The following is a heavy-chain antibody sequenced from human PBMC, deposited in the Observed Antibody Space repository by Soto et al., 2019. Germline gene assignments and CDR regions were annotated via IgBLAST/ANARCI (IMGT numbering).Heavy chain of an antibody. V-gene: IGHV4-31*03. Sequence: SETLSLTCTVSGGSISSGGYYWSWIRQHPGKGLEWIGYIYYSGSTYYNPSLKSRVTISVDTSKNQFSLKLSSVTAADTAVYYCARVDCSSSSCYEGDWFDPWGQGTLVTVSS. D-gene: IGHD2-2*01. J-gene: IGHJ5*02. CDR1: GGSISSGGYY. CDR2: IYYSGST. CDR3: ARVDCSSSSCYEGDWFDP.